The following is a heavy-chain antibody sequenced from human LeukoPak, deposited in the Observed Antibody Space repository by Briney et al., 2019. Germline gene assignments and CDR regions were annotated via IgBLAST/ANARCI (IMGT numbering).Heavy chain of an antibody. V-gene: IGHV1-18*01. CDR1: GYTFTSYG. J-gene: IGHJ4*02. CDR3: ARLPNQYSSYDY. CDR2: ISAYKGNT. D-gene: IGHD6-6*01. Sequence: ASVKVSCKASGYTFTSYGISWVRQAPGQGLEWMGWISAYKGNTNYAQKLQGRVTMTTDTSTSTAHMELRSLRSDDTAVYYCARLPNQYSSYDYWGQGTLVTVSS.